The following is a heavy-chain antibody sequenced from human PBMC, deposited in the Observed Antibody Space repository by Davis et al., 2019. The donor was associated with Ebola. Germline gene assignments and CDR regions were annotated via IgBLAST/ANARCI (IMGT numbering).Heavy chain of an antibody. CDR2: INHSGST. CDR3: ARCLRTVTTNWFDP. V-gene: IGHV4-34*01. D-gene: IGHD4-17*01. CDR1: GGSFSGYY. J-gene: IGHJ5*02. Sequence: SETLSLTCAVYGGSFSGYYWSWIRQPPGKGLEWIGEINHSGSTNYNPSLKSRVTISVDTSKNQFSLKLSSVTAADTAVYYCARCLRTVTTNWFDPWGQGTLVTVSS.